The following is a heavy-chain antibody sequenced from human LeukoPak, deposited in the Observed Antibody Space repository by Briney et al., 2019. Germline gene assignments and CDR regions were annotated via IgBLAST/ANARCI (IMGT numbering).Heavy chain of an antibody. V-gene: IGHV4-34*01. D-gene: IGHD2-15*01. J-gene: IGHJ4*02. CDR3: ARGLPSVY. CDR1: GGSFSGYY. Sequence: SETLSLTCAVYGGSFSGYYWSWIRQPPGKGLEWIGEINHSGSTNYNPSLKSRVTISVDTSKNQFSLKLSSVTAADTAVYYCARGLPSVYWGQGTLVTVSS. CDR2: INHSGST.